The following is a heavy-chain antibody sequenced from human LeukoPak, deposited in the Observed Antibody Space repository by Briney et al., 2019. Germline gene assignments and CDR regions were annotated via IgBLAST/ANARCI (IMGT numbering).Heavy chain of an antibody. J-gene: IGHJ3*02. Sequence: GASVKVSCKASGYTFTGYYMHWVRQAPGQGLEWMGWINPNSGGTNYAQKFQGRVTMTRDTSISTAYMELSRLRSDDTAVYYCARAQARPTNWNDLLPDAFDIWGQGTMVTVSS. V-gene: IGHV1-2*02. CDR1: GYTFTGYY. CDR2: INPNSGGT. CDR3: ARAQARPTNWNDLLPDAFDI. D-gene: IGHD1-1*01.